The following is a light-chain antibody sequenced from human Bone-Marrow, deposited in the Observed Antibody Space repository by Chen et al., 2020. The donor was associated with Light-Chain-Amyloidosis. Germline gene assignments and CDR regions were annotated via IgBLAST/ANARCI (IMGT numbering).Light chain of an antibody. CDR2: EVS. Sequence: QSALTQPPSASGSPGQSVTISCTGTSSDVGGYNYVSWYQQHPGKAPKLMIYEVSKRPSGVPYRFSGSKSRNTASLTVSGLQAEDEADYYCSSYAGSNNLVFGGGTRLTVL. CDR1: SSDVGGYNY. CDR3: SSYAGSNNLV. J-gene: IGLJ2*01. V-gene: IGLV2-8*01.